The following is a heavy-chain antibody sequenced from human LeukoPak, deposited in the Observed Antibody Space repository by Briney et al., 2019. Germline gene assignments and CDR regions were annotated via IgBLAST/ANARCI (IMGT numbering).Heavy chain of an antibody. CDR3: ARDYHGSGSLTTFDY. V-gene: IGHV1-46*01. CDR1: GYTFTSLY. D-gene: IGHD3-10*01. J-gene: IGHJ4*02. CDR2: INPRGGSA. Sequence: ASVKVSCKASGYTFTSLYMHWVRQAPGQGLEWMGIINPRGGSASAAQKFQGRLTLTRDTSTSTVYMDLSSLRSQDTAVYYCARDYHGSGSLTTFDYWGQGTLVTVSS.